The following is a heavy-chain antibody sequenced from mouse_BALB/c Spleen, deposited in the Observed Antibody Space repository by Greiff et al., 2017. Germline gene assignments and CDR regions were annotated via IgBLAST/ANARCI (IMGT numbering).Heavy chain of an antibody. Sequence: EVKLQESGPGLVKPSQSLSLTCTVTGYSITSDYAWNWIRQFPGNKLEWMGYISYSGSTSYNPSLKSRISITRDTSKNQFFLQLNSVTTEDTATYYCARSTMITPWFAYWGQGTLVTVSA. CDR2: ISYSGST. CDR3: ARSTMITPWFAY. D-gene: IGHD2-4*01. V-gene: IGHV3-2*02. J-gene: IGHJ3*01. CDR1: GYSITSDYA.